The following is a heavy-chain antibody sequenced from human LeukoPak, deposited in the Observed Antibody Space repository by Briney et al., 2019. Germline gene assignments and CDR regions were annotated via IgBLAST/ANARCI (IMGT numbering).Heavy chain of an antibody. V-gene: IGHV3-30-3*01. CDR2: ISYDGSTK. J-gene: IGHJ6*02. CDR3: ARDLRILWFGEFTYYYYGMDV. CDR1: GFTFSSYA. Sequence: GGSLRLSCAASGFTFSSYAMHWVRQAPGKGLEWVAVISYDGSTKYYADSVKGRFTISRDNSKNTLYLQMNSLRAEDTAVYYCARDLRILWFGEFTYYYYGMDVWGQGTTVTVSS. D-gene: IGHD3-10*01.